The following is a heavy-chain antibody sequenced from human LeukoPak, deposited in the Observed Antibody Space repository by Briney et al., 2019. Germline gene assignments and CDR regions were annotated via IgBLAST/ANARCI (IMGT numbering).Heavy chain of an antibody. V-gene: IGHV4-30-4*01. Sequence: SETLSLTCSVSGGSINSGDYYSTWIRQTPGKGLEWLGHISHIGDTDYNPSLKSRLTISIDTSTSQFSLRLRSVTAADTAVYYCAREAQGLRQTYWGQGTLVTVSS. CDR2: ISHIGDT. CDR3: AREAQGLRQTY. D-gene: IGHD6-25*01. J-gene: IGHJ4*02. CDR1: GGSINSGDYY.